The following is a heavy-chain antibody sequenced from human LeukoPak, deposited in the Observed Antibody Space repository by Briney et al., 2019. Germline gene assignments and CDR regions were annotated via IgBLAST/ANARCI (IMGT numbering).Heavy chain of an antibody. V-gene: IGHV1-8*01. CDR3: ARLGYCSGGSCYENEYYYNYGMDV. D-gene: IGHD2-15*01. Sequence: GASVKVSCKASGYTFTSYDINWVRQATGQGLEWMGWMNPNSGNTGYAQKFQGRVTMTRNTSISTAYMELSSLRSEDTAVYYCARLGYCSGGSCYENEYYYNYGMDVWGQGTTVTVSS. CDR2: MNPNSGNT. J-gene: IGHJ6*02. CDR1: GYTFTSYD.